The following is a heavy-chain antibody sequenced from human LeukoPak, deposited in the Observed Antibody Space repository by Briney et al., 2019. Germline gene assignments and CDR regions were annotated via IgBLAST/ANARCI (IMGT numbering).Heavy chain of an antibody. CDR3: AREYSSGTIDY. CDR1: GFTFRNYA. V-gene: IGHV3-64*02. J-gene: IGHJ4*02. CDR2: INSDGSRT. Sequence: GGSLRLSCAASGFTFRNYAMHWVRQAPGKGLEHVSAINSDGSRTYYADSVRGRFTTYRDTPKSTLYLQMGSLRAEDMAVFYCAREYSSGTIDYWGQGTPVTVSS. D-gene: IGHD2-2*01.